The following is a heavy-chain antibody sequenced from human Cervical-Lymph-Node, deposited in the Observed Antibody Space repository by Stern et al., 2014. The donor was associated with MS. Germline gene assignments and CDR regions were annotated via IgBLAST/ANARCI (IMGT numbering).Heavy chain of an antibody. CDR2: ISSPNNYI. D-gene: IGHD4-17*01. J-gene: IGHJ4*02. V-gene: IGHV3-21*01. CDR1: GFTFSDYS. Sequence: VQLVESGGGLVKPGGSLRLSCAASGFTFSDYSMNWVRQAPGKGLEWVSSISSPNNYIYYADSVKGRFTISRDNAKKSLYLQINNLRAEDTALYYCARFAYGDYYFDYWGQGTLVTVSS. CDR3: ARFAYGDYYFDY.